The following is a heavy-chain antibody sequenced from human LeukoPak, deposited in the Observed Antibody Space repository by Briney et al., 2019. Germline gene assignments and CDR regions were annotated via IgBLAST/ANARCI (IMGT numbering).Heavy chain of an antibody. J-gene: IGHJ4*02. Sequence: PTETLSLTCAVYGGSFSGYYCSWFRQPPGEGLEWIGEINHSGGTNYNPSLKSRVTISVDTSKNQFSLKLSSVIAADTAVYYCARGQRCYDFWSGYYWYWGQGTLVTVSS. CDR1: GGSFSGYY. CDR3: ARGQRCYDFWSGYYWY. CDR2: INHSGGT. V-gene: IGHV4-34*01. D-gene: IGHD3-3*01.